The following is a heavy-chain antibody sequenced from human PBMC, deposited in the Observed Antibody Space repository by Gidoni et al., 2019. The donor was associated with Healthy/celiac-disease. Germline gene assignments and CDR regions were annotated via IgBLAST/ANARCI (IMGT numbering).Heavy chain of an antibody. Sequence: EVQLVASGGGLVKPGGSLRLSCAASGFTFTSYSSNWVRQAPGNGLEWVSSISSSSSYIYYADSVKGRFTISRDNAKNSLYLQMNSLRAEDTAVYYCARDLESYDFWSGYSFDDWGQGTLVTVSS. CDR3: ARDLESYDFWSGYSFDD. J-gene: IGHJ4*02. CDR1: GFTFTSYS. V-gene: IGHV3-21*01. D-gene: IGHD3-3*01. CDR2: ISSSSSYI.